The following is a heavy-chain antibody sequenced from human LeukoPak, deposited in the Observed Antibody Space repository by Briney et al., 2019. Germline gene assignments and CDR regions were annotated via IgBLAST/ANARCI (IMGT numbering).Heavy chain of an antibody. CDR3: ARRLAVAGRGYYGMDV. CDR2: IYPGDSDT. Sequence: GESLKISCKGSGYRLASYWIGWVRQMPGKGLEWMGNIYPGDSDTRYSPPFQGQVTISADKSINTAYLQWSSLKASDSAMYYCARRLAVAGRGYYGMDVWGQGTTVTVSS. V-gene: IGHV5-51*01. CDR1: GYRLASYW. J-gene: IGHJ6*02. D-gene: IGHD6-19*01.